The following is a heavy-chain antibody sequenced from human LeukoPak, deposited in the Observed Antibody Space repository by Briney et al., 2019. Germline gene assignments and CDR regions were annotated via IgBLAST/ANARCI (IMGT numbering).Heavy chain of an antibody. CDR2: IKQDGSEK. Sequence: GGSLRLSRVASGFTFSNYWMGWVRQAPGKGLEWVANIKQDGSEKFYVDSVKGRFTISRDNAKNSLYLQMNSLRVEDTAVYYCTRDGSGWSNYWGQGTPVTASS. D-gene: IGHD6-19*01. V-gene: IGHV3-7*01. J-gene: IGHJ4*02. CDR3: TRDGSGWSNY. CDR1: GFTFSNYW.